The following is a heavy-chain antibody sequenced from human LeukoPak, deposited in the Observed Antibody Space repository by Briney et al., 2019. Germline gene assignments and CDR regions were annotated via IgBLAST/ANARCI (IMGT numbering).Heavy chain of an antibody. Sequence: PSETLSLTCTVSGGSISSGTYYWGWIRQPPGKGLQWIGSVYYSGSTYYNPSLKSRVTISVDTSKNQFSLKLSSVTAADTAVYYCARLTARRLLWFGILGPGFDPWGQGTLVTVSS. J-gene: IGHJ5*02. CDR1: GGSISSGTYY. D-gene: IGHD3-10*01. CDR3: ARLTARRLLWFGILGPGFDP. V-gene: IGHV4-39*07. CDR2: VYYSGST.